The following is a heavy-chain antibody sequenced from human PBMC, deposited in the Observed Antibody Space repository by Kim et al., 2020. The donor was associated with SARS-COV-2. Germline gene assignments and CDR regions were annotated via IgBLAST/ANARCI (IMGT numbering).Heavy chain of an antibody. CDR3: ARLGIAVAGTPSVAFDI. J-gene: IGHJ3*02. D-gene: IGHD6-19*01. CDR2: IYYSGST. V-gene: IGHV4-39*01. Sequence: SETLSLTCTVSGGSISSSSYYWGWIRQPPGKGLEWIGSIYYSGSTYYNPSLKSRVTISVDTSKNQFSLKLSSVTAADTAVYYCARLGIAVAGTPSVAFDIWGQGTMVTVSS. CDR1: GGSISSSSYY.